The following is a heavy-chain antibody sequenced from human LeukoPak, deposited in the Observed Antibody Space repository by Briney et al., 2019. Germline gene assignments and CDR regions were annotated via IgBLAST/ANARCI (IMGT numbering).Heavy chain of an antibody. CDR1: GGSISSGGYS. CDR3: ARLEYSSGWYGRGYYFDY. V-gene: IGHV4-61*08. CDR2: IYYSGST. D-gene: IGHD6-19*01. Sequence: SETLSLTCAVSGGSISSGGYSWSWIRQPPGKGLEWIGYIYYSGSTNYNPSLKSRVTISVDTSKNQFSLKLSSVTAADTAVYYCARLEYSSGWYGRGYYFDYWGQGTLVTVSS. J-gene: IGHJ4*02.